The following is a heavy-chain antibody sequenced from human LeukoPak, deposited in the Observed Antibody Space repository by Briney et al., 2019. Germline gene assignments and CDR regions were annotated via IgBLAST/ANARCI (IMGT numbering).Heavy chain of an antibody. CDR1: GFTFSNYA. CDR2: ISGSGGST. J-gene: IGHJ6*03. CDR3: AKEGGYRYLPPYYYYMDV. Sequence: GGSLSLSCAASGFTFSNYAMSWVRQAPGKGLEWVSAISGSGGSTYSADSVKGRFTISRDNSKNTLYLQMNSLRAEDTAVYYCAKEGGYRYLPPYYYYMDVWGKGTTVTVSS. V-gene: IGHV3-23*01. D-gene: IGHD5-18*01.